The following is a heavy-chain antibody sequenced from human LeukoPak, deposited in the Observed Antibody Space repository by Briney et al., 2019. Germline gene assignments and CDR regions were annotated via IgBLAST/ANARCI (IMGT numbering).Heavy chain of an antibody. J-gene: IGHJ4*02. CDR2: IYYSGST. D-gene: IGHD4-17*01. Sequence: SQTLSLTCTVSGGSISSGGYYWSWIRQHPGKGLEWLGYIYYSGSTYYNPSLKSRVTISVDTSKNQFSLKLSSVTAADTAVYYCARMGDDYGDYADRATGYYFDYWSQGTLVTVSS. CDR1: GGSISSGGYY. CDR3: ARMGDDYGDYADRATGYYFDY. V-gene: IGHV4-31*03.